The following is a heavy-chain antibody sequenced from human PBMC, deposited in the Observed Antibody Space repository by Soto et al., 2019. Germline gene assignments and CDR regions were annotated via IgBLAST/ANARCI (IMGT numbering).Heavy chain of an antibody. CDR3: ARVAVAGTRVDY. CDR1: GRSISSSYW. D-gene: IGHD6-19*01. V-gene: IGHV4-4*02. J-gene: IGHJ4*02. CDR2: IYHSGST. Sequence: PSEPLFLPFASSGRSISSSYWWSWVRQPPGKGLEWIGEIYHSGSTNYNPSLKSRVTISVDKSKNQFSLKLSSVTAADTAVYYCARVAVAGTRVDYWGQG.